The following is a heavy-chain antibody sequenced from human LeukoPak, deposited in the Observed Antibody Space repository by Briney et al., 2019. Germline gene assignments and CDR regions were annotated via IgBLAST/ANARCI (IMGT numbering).Heavy chain of an antibody. Sequence: QSGGSLRLSCAASGFTFDDYAMHWVRQAPGKGLEWVSGISWNSGGIGYADSVKGRFTISKDNSKNTLYLQMNSLRAEDTAVYYCTRNQGYCTGGGCYIDYWGQGTLVTASS. CDR2: ISWNSGGI. V-gene: IGHV3-9*01. J-gene: IGHJ4*02. CDR1: GFTFDDYA. D-gene: IGHD2-8*02. CDR3: TRNQGYCTGGGCYIDY.